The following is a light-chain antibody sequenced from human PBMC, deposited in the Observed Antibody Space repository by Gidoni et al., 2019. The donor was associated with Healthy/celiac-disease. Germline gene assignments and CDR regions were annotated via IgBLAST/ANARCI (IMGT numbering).Light chain of an antibody. J-gene: IGLJ2*01. V-gene: IGLV2-23*02. CDR3: CSYAGSAVV. CDR1: SSDVGSYNL. Sequence: QSALTQPASVSGSPGQSITISFAGTSSDVGSYNLVSLYQQHPGKAPKLMIYEVSNRPSGVSKRFSGSKSGNTASLTISGLQAEDEADYYCCSYAGSAVVCGGGTKLTVL. CDR2: EVS.